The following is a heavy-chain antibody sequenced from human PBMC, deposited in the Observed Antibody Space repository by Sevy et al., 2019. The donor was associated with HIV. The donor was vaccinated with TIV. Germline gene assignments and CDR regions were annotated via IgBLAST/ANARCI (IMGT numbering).Heavy chain of an antibody. J-gene: IGHJ3*02. CDR3: ARRAVHGEGRSFDI. CDR2: IFYTGIV. CDR1: GDSLTVGSYY. D-gene: IGHD1-1*01. V-gene: IGHV4-39*01. Sequence: SETLSLTCAVSGDSLTVGSYYWGWIRQPPGEGLEWIGNIFYTGIVAYHPSLQSRVTISVDTSKNQFSLELKSVTAADMAAYFCARRAVHGEGRSFDIWGPGTTVTVSS.